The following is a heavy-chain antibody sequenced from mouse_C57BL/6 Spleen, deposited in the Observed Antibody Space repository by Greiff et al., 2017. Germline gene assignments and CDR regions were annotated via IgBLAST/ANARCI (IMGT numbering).Heavy chain of an antibody. J-gene: IGHJ4*01. CDR2: IYPGDGDT. CDR1: GYAFSSYW. CDR3: ARSEDYYDYDAG. V-gene: IGHV1-80*01. Sequence: QVQLQQSGAELVKPGASVKISCKASGYAFSSYWMNWVKQRPGKGLEWIGQIYPGDGDTNYNGKFKGKATLTADKSSSTAYMQLSSLTSEDSAVYFCARSEDYYDYDAGGGQGTSVTVSA. D-gene: IGHD2-4*01.